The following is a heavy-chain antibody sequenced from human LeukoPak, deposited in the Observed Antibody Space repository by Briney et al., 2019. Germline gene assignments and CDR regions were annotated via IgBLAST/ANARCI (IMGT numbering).Heavy chain of an antibody. D-gene: IGHD3-10*01. CDR2: ISSNGGGDT. V-gene: IGHV3-23*01. Sequence: QPGGSLRLSCAASGFTFSNYAMAWVRQAPGKGLEWVAAISSNGGGDTYYADSVKGRFTISRDDSKNTLYLQMSSLRAEDTAVYYCAKTYGSGGRQDSWGQGTLVTVSS. CDR3: AKTYGSGGRQDS. J-gene: IGHJ4*02. CDR1: GFTFSNYA.